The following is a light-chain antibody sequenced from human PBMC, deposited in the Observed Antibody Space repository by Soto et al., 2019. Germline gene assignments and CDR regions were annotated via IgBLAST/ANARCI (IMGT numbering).Light chain of an antibody. CDR3: HQYNNWPPWT. CDR2: GAS. V-gene: IGKV3-15*01. Sequence: EIAMTQSPATLSVSPVERATLSCRASQSVSSNLAWYQQKPGQAPRLLIYGASTRATGVPARFSGSGSGTEFTLTISSLQTEDFAVYYCHQYNNWPPWTFGQGTKVDIK. J-gene: IGKJ1*01. CDR1: QSVSSN.